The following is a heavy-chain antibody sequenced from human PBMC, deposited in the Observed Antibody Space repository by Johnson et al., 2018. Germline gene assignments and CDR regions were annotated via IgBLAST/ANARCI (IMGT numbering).Heavy chain of an antibody. CDR3: ARVDPYSGTYYSFFDY. Sequence: QVQLQESGPGLVKPSETLSLICTVSGGSISSYYWSWIRQPPGKGLEWIGYIYYSGSTNYSPSLKSRVTMSVDTSKNQFSLKLSSVTAADTAVYSCARVDPYSGTYYSFFDYWGQGTLVTGSS. CDR1: GGSISSYY. J-gene: IGHJ4*02. V-gene: IGHV4-59*01. CDR2: IYYSGST. D-gene: IGHD1-26*01.